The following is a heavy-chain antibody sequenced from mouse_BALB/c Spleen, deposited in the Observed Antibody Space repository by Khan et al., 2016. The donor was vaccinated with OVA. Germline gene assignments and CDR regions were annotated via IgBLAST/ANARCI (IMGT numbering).Heavy chain of an antibody. CDR2: INPSNGYT. CDR1: GYTFTSYT. CDR3: VRDGAYHRNDGWLAY. J-gene: IGHJ3*01. Sequence: QVQLQQSGAELARPGASVKMSCKASGYTFTSYTIHWIKKRPGQGLEWIGCINPSNGYTNYNQKFKDKATLTTDKSSTTAYLQLSSLTSDDSAVYNGVRDGAYHRNDGWLAYWGQGTLVTGSA. V-gene: IGHV1-4*01. D-gene: IGHD2-14*01.